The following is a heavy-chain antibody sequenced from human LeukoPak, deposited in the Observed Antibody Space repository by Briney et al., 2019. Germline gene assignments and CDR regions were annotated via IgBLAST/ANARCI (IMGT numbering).Heavy chain of an antibody. CDR2: IYYSGST. CDR1: GGSISSGSYY. J-gene: IGHJ5*02. CDR3: ARVRSTGIAARGGGFDP. D-gene: IGHD6-6*01. Sequence: PSETLSLTCTVSGGSISSGSYYWGWIRQPPGKGLEWIGSIYYSGSTYYNPSLKSRVTISVDTSKNQFSLKLSSVTAADTAVYYCARVRSTGIAARGGGFDPWGQGTLVTVSS. V-gene: IGHV4-39*07.